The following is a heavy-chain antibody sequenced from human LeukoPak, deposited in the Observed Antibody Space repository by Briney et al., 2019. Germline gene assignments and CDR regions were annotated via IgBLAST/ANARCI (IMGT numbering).Heavy chain of an antibody. Sequence: SETLSLTCTVSGGSINGYYWSWIRQPAGKGLEWIGRIYTSGSTNYNPSLKSRVTMSVDTSKNQFSLKLSSVTAADTAVYYCARDRHDFWSGFNWFDPWGQGTLVTVSS. CDR2: IYTSGST. CDR1: GGSINGYY. J-gene: IGHJ5*02. CDR3: ARDRHDFWSGFNWFDP. V-gene: IGHV4-4*07. D-gene: IGHD3-3*01.